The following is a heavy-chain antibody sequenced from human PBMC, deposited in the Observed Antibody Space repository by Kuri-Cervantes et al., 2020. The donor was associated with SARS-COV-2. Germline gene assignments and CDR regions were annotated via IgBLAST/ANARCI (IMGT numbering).Heavy chain of an antibody. D-gene: IGHD3-9*01. V-gene: IGHV3-48*01. Sequence: GESLKISCAASGFTFSSYAMSWVRQAPGKGLEWVSYISSSSSTIYYADSVKGRFTISRDNAKNSLYLQMNSLRAEDTAVYYCARELRVLTGSNAFDIWGQGTMVTVSS. CDR3: ARELRVLTGSNAFDI. CDR2: ISSSSSTI. CDR1: GFTFSSYA. J-gene: IGHJ3*02.